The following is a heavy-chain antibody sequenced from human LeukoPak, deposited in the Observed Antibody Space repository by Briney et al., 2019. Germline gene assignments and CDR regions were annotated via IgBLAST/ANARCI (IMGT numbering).Heavy chain of an antibody. CDR3: ARDVSIAARGIDY. Sequence: PGGSLRLSCAASGFTFSSYSMNWVRQAPGKGLEWVSSISSSSSYIYYADSVKGRFTISRDNAKNSLYLQMNSLRAEDTAVYYCARDVSIAARGIDYWGQGTLVTVSS. J-gene: IGHJ4*02. CDR1: GFTFSSYS. V-gene: IGHV3-21*01. D-gene: IGHD6-6*01. CDR2: ISSSSSYI.